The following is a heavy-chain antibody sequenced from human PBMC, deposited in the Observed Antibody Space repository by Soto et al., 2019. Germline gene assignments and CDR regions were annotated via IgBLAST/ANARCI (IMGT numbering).Heavy chain of an antibody. CDR3: AGGVGGSGLNWLDP. J-gene: IGHJ5*02. CDR1: GSSIIGYY. V-gene: IGHV4-59*03. D-gene: IGHD6-19*01. CDR2: IHYSGSA. Sequence: SETLSLTCTFSGSSIIGYYWTWIRQSPERGLEWIGYIHYSGSANYNPSLNSRLTMSVDRSKSQFSMKLASVTAADTAVYYCAGGVGGSGLNWLDPWGQGTLVTVSS.